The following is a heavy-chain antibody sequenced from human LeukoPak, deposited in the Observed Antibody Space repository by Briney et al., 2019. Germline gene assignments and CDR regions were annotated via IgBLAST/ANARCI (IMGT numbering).Heavy chain of an antibody. D-gene: IGHD2-15*01. CDR3: ARGVNSPIVVVVAATGGFDY. Sequence: SETLSLTCAVHGESFSGYYWSWIRQPPGKGLEWIGEINHSGSTNYNPSLKSRVTISVDTSKNQFSLKLSSVTAADTAVYYCARGVNSPIVVVVAATGGFDYWGQGTLVTVSS. CDR1: GESFSGYY. CDR2: INHSGST. J-gene: IGHJ4*02. V-gene: IGHV4-34*01.